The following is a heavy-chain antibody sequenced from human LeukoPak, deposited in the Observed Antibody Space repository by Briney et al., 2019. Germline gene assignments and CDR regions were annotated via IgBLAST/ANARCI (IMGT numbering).Heavy chain of an antibody. CDR1: GFTFSSYA. J-gene: IGHJ3*02. Sequence: GGSLRLSCAASGFTFSSYAMSWVRQAPGKGLEWVGRIKSKTDGGTTDYAAPVKGRFTISRDDSKNTLYLQMNSLKTEDTAAYYCTTSYHGDPHAFDIWGQGTMVTVSS. D-gene: IGHD4-17*01. CDR3: TTSYHGDPHAFDI. CDR2: IKSKTDGGTT. V-gene: IGHV3-15*01.